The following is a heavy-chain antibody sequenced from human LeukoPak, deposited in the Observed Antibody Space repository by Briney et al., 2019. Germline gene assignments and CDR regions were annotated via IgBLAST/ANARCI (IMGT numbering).Heavy chain of an antibody. D-gene: IGHD6-19*01. Sequence: SETLSLTCAVYGGSFSGYYWSWTRQPPGKGLEWIGEINHSGGTNYNPSLKSRVTISVDTSKNQFSLKLSSVTAADTAVYYCATRIAVAGNRLRYYYGMDVWGKGTTVTVSS. J-gene: IGHJ6*04. CDR3: ATRIAVAGNRLRYYYGMDV. V-gene: IGHV4-34*01. CDR1: GGSFSGYY. CDR2: INHSGGT.